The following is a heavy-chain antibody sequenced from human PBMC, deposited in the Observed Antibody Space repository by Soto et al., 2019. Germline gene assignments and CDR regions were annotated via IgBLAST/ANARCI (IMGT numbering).Heavy chain of an antibody. D-gene: IGHD3-16*02. CDR1: GGSISSGGYY. J-gene: IGHJ4*02. V-gene: IGHV4-31*03. CDR2: IYYSGST. Sequence: PSETLSLTCTVSGGSISSGGYYWSWIRQHPGKGLEWIGYIYYSGSTYYNPSLKSRVTISVDTSKNQFSLKLSSVTAADTAVYYCARDKDYVWGSYRFYYFDYWGQGTLVTVSS. CDR3: ARDKDYVWGSYRFYYFDY.